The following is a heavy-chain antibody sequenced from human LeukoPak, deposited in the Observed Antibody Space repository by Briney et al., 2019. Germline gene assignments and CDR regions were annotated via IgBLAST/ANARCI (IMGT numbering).Heavy chain of an antibody. D-gene: IGHD2-2*01. CDR1: GGFISSYY. Sequence: SETLSLTCTVSGGFISSYYWSWIRQPAGKGLEWIGRIYTSGSTNYNPSLKSRVTMSVDTSKNQFSLKLNSVTAADTAVYYCARGGIVVVPAAKEIEYFDYWGQGTLVTVSS. CDR2: IYTSGST. CDR3: ARGGIVVVPAAKEIEYFDY. V-gene: IGHV4-4*07. J-gene: IGHJ4*02.